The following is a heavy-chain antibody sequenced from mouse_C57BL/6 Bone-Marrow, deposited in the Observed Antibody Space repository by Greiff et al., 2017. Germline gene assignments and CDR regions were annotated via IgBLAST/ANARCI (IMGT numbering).Heavy chain of an antibody. D-gene: IGHD2-4*01. Sequence: VQLQQSGPELVKPGASVKISCKASGYTFTDYYMNWVKQSHGKSLEWIGDINPNNGGTSYNQKFKGKATLTVDKSSSTAYMELLSLTSEDSAVYYCARYDYDSYFDYWGQGTTLTVSS. CDR3: ARYDYDSYFDY. V-gene: IGHV1-26*01. CDR2: INPNNGGT. J-gene: IGHJ2*01. CDR1: GYTFTDYY.